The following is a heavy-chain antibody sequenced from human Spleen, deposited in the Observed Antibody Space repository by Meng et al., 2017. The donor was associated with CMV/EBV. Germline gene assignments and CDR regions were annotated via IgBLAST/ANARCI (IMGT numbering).Heavy chain of an antibody. J-gene: IGHJ6*02. V-gene: IGHV3-30*02. CDR3: AKDRAVLRFLDGMDV. Sequence: GSLRLSCAASGFTFSSYGMHWVRQAPGKGLEWVAFIRYDGSNKYYADSVKGRFTISRDNSKNTLYLQMNSLRAEDTAVYYCAKDRAVLRFLDGMDVWGQGTTVTVSS. CDR1: GFTFSSYG. CDR2: IRYDGSNK. D-gene: IGHD3-3*01.